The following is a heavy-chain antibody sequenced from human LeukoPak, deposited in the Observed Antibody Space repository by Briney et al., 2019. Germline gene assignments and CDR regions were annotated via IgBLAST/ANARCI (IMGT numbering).Heavy chain of an antibody. D-gene: IGHD1-26*01. CDR1: GFTFSNYG. J-gene: IGHJ4*02. V-gene: IGHV3-48*01. CDR3: AKVLPGATYSPFDY. Sequence: GGSLRLSCVASGFTFSNYGMNWVRQAPGKGLEWVAYIHTSSSGIHYADSVKGRFTISRDNSKNTLYLQMNSLRAEDTAVYYCAKVLPGATYSPFDYWGQGTLVTVSS. CDR2: IHTSSSGI.